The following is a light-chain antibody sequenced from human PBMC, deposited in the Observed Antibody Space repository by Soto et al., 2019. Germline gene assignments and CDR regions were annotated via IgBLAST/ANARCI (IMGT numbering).Light chain of an antibody. CDR1: HSLLHSNGYNY. J-gene: IGKJ1*01. V-gene: IGKV2-28*01. CDR3: MQALQTAWT. CDR2: LGS. Sequence: DIVMTQSPLSLPVTPGEPASISFRSSHSLLHSNGYNYLDWYLQKPGQSPQLLIYLGSNRASGVPDRFSGSGSGTDFTLKISRVEAEDVGVYYCMQALQTAWTFGQGTKVDIK.